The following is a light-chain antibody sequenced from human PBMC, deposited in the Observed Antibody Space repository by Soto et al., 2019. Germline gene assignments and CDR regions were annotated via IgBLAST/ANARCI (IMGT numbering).Light chain of an antibody. CDR1: SSDVGNYNY. J-gene: IGLJ2*01. CDR3: CSYAGSYTHVA. V-gene: IGLV2-11*01. Sequence: QSVLTQPRSVSGSPGQSVTISCTGTSSDVGNYNYVSWYQQHPGNAPKLLIYDVSKRPSGVPDRFSGSKSVNTASLTISGLQAEDEADYYCCSYAGSYTHVAFGGGTKVTVL. CDR2: DVS.